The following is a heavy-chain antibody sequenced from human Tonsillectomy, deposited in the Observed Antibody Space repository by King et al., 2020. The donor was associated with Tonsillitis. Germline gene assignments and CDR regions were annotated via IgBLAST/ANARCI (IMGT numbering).Heavy chain of an antibody. CDR3: ARSPADILIGYATGKYYYGMDG. V-gene: IGHV4-39*01. J-gene: IGHJ6*02. D-gene: IGHD3-9*01. CDR1: GGSITGSSDY. Sequence: VQLQESGPGLVKPSETLSLTCTVSGGSITGSSDYWGWIRQPPGRGLEWIGSIHYSGSTYYNPSLKSRVTISVDTSKNQFSLRLSSVTAADTAVYYCARSPADILIGYATGKYYYGMDGWGQGTTVTVSS. CDR2: IHYSGST.